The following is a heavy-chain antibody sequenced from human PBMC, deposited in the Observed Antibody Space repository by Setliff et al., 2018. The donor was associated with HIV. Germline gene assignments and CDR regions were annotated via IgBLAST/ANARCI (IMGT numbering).Heavy chain of an antibody. CDR3: ARQMTIPGVAVTPVDY. J-gene: IGHJ4*02. CDR1: GGSIDSSDYY. Sequence: SETLSLTCSVSGGSIDSSDYYWGWIRQPPGKGLGWIGTVYYTGSTFYNPSLESRVTISVDTSKNQFSLKLRSVTATDTTVYYCARQMTIPGVAVTPVDYWGQGALVTVSS. CDR2: VYYTGST. V-gene: IGHV4-39*01. D-gene: IGHD3-3*01.